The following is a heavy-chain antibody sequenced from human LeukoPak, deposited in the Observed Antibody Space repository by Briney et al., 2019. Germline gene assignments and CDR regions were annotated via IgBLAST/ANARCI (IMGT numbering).Heavy chain of an antibody. V-gene: IGHV4-34*01. CDR1: GGSFSGYY. CDR2: IYHSGST. CDR3: ARGPSRYYYGSYRYYYYYMDV. D-gene: IGHD3-10*01. J-gene: IGHJ6*03. Sequence: SETLSLTCAVYGGSFSGYYWSWIRQPPGKGLEWIGEIYHSGSTNYNPSLKSRVTISVDTSKNQFSLKLSSVTAADTAVYYCARGPSRYYYGSYRYYYYYMDVWGKGTTVTVSS.